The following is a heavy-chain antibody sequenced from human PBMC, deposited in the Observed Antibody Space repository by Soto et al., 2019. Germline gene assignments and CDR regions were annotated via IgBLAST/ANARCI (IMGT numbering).Heavy chain of an antibody. Sequence: SETLSLTCSVSGGPIRSSSHYWGWIRQSPGTGLEWIGSIDESGDSYYNPSLKSRVTIFVDTSKNQFSLKLISVTGADSAIYYCAREGGYVDYWGQGTLVTVSS. J-gene: IGHJ4*02. CDR2: IDESGDS. V-gene: IGHV4-39*02. D-gene: IGHD1-1*01. CDR1: GGPIRSSSHY. CDR3: AREGGYVDY.